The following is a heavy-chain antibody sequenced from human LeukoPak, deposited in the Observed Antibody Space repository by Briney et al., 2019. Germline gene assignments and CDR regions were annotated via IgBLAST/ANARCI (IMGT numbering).Heavy chain of an antibody. CDR3: ARDNERSGYSSGWYFGYFQH. CDR2: MKRDGSEI. D-gene: IGHD6-19*01. J-gene: IGHJ1*01. V-gene: IGHV3-7*01. Sequence: GGSLRLSCSASGFTFSTYWMSWVRQAPGKGLEWVANMKRDGSEIYYVDSVKGRFTISRDNSKNTLYLQMNSLRAEDTAVYYCARDNERSGYSSGWYFGYFQHWGQGTLVTVSS. CDR1: GFTFSTYW.